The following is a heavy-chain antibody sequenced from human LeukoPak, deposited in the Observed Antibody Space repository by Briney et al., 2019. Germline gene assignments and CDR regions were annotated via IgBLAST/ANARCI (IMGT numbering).Heavy chain of an antibody. V-gene: IGHV7-4-1*02. J-gene: IGHJ5*02. D-gene: IGHD5-18*01. CDR2: INTNTGNP. CDR1: GYTFTSYA. CDR3: ARAARWGFSRYNWFDP. Sequence: GASVKVSCKASGYTFTSYAMNWVRQAPGQGLEWMGWINTNTGNPTYAQGFTGRFVFSLDTSVSTAYLQISSLKAEDTAVYYCARAARWGFSRYNWFDPWGQGTLVTVSS.